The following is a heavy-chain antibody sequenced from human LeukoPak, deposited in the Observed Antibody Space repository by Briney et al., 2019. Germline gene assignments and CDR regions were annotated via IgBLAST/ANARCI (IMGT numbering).Heavy chain of an antibody. V-gene: IGHV3-23*01. CDR2: ISWNGIST. CDR1: GFTFSTYG. CDR3: ARDWKDGGY. D-gene: IGHD4-23*01. J-gene: IGHJ4*02. Sequence: GGSLRLSCAASGFTFSTYGMTWVRQAPGKGLEWVSLISWNGISTYYADSVKGRFTISRDNAKNTLYLQMNSLRAEDTAVYYCARDWKDGGYWGQGTLVTVSS.